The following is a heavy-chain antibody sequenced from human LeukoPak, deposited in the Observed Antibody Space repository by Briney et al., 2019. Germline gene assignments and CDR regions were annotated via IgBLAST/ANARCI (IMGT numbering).Heavy chain of an antibody. CDR2: ISYNSGNM. CDR1: GFAFSGYN. V-gene: IGHV3-48*04. Sequence: GGSLRLSCAASGFAFSGYNMNWVRQAPGKGLEWVSYISYNSGNMYYADSVKGRFTISRDNAKNSLYLQMNTLRAEDTAVYYCATAGLTVGNYELFDCWGQGTLATVSS. J-gene: IGHJ4*02. D-gene: IGHD3-3*01. CDR3: ATAGLTVGNYELFDC.